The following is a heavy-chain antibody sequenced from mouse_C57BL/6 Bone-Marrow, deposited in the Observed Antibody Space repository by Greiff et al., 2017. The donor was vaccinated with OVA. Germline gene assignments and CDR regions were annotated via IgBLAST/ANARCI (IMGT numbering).Heavy chain of an antibody. V-gene: IGHV12-3*01. D-gene: IGHD1-2*01. CDR1: GFPITSGYY. CDR2: ITHSGET. CDR3: AGDRFGYPLAY. J-gene: IGHJ3*01. Sequence: QVQLQESGPGLVKPSQSLFLTCSITGFPITSGYYWIWIRQSPGKPLEWMGYITHSGETFYNPSLQSPISITRETSKNQFFLQLNSVTTEDTAMYYCAGDRFGYPLAYWGQGTLVTVSA.